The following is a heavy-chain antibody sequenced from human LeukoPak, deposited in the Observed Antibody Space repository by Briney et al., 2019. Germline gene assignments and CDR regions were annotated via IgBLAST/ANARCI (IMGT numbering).Heavy chain of an antibody. CDR2: IYYSGST. CDR3: ASLWYYDSSGYLYYFDY. CDR1: GGSISSYY. D-gene: IGHD3-22*01. Sequence: SETLSLTCTVSGGSISSYYWGWIRQPPGKGLEWIGSIYYSGSTYYNPSLKSRVTISVDTSKNQFSLKLSSVTAADTAVYYCASLWYYDSSGYLYYFDYWGQGTLVTVSS. J-gene: IGHJ4*02. V-gene: IGHV4-39*01.